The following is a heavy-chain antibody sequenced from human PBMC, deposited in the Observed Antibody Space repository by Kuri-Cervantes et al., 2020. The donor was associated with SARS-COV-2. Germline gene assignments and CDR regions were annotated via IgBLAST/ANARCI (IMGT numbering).Heavy chain of an antibody. Sequence: GESLKISCAVSGFTFTSHAMHWVRQAPGKGLEWVALISYDGSNKFYADSVKGRFTISRDNSKNTLYLQMNSLRAEDTAVYYCARDGVGGYCSGGSCYEDDAFDIWGQGTMVTVSS. D-gene: IGHD2-15*01. CDR1: GFTFTSHA. CDR3: ARDGVGGYCSGGSCYEDDAFDI. CDR2: ISYDGSNK. J-gene: IGHJ3*02. V-gene: IGHV3-30*03.